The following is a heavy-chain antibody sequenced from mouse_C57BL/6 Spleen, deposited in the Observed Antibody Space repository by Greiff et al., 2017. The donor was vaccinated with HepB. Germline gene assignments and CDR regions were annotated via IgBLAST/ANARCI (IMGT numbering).Heavy chain of an antibody. J-gene: IGHJ1*03. CDR1: GFTFSSYA. D-gene: IGHD1-1*01. CDR2: ISSGGDYI. V-gene: IGHV5-9-1*02. Sequence: EVQVVESGEGLVKPGGSLKLSCAASGFTFSSYAMSWVRQTPEKRLEWVAYISSGGDYIYYADTVKGRFTISRDNARNTLYLQMSSLKSEDTAMYYCTRDRDYYGSSWGYFDVWGTGTTVTVSS. CDR3: TRDRDYYGSSWGYFDV.